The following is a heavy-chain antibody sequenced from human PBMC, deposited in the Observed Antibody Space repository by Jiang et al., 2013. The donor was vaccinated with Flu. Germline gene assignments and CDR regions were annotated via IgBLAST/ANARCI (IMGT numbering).Heavy chain of an antibody. V-gene: IGHV3-30*02. CDR1: GFSFSSHD. Sequence: QLVESGGGVVQPGGPVRLSCAASGFSFSSHDMHWVRQAPGKGLEWVAYIRYDGSSEYYADSMKGRFSISRDNSKNTLFLQMNSLRGEDTAVYFCARWDRRGSGDPFYYYGMDVWGQGTTVTVSS. D-gene: IGHD3-10*01. CDR2: IRYDGSSE. J-gene: IGHJ6*02. CDR3: ARWDRRGSGDPFYYYGMDV.